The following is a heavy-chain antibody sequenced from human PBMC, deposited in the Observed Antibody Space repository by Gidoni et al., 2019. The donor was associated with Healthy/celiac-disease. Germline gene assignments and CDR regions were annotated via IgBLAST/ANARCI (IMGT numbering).Heavy chain of an antibody. J-gene: IGHJ4*02. V-gene: IGHV5-51*03. Sequence: EVQLVQSRAEVKKPWSSRTTSCKGSGYSFPSYWIGWVRQMPGKGLEWMGIIYPGDSDTRYSPSFQGQVTISADKSISTAYLQWSSLKASDTAMYYCARVVAAAGTLYYFDYWGQGTLVTVSS. CDR2: IYPGDSDT. CDR3: ARVVAAAGTLYYFDY. D-gene: IGHD6-13*01. CDR1: GYSFPSYW.